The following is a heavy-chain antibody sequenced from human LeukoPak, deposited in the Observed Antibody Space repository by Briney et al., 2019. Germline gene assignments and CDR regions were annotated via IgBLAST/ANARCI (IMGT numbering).Heavy chain of an antibody. Sequence: GASVKVSCKASGYTFTGYYMHWVRQAPGQGLEWMGWINPNSGGTNYAQKFQGRVTMTRDTSISTAYMELSRLRSDDTAVYYCARGRLEYQLLHDFDYWGQGTLVTVSS. CDR3: ARGRLEYQLLHDFDY. D-gene: IGHD2-2*01. CDR1: GYTFTGYY. CDR2: INPNSGGT. J-gene: IGHJ4*02. V-gene: IGHV1-2*02.